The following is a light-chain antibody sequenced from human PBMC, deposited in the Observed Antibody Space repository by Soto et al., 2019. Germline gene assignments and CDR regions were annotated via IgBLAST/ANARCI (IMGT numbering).Light chain of an antibody. CDR2: YAS. Sequence: QSALTQPRSLSASPGQSVTISCTGTSSDVGAYGSVSWYQQHPDKAPKLIIYYASKRPSGVPARFSGSKSGTTASLTISGLQTEDEADYYCYSYAGSYTWVFGGGTKLTVL. CDR1: SSDVGAYGS. J-gene: IGLJ3*02. V-gene: IGLV2-11*01. CDR3: YSYAGSYTWV.